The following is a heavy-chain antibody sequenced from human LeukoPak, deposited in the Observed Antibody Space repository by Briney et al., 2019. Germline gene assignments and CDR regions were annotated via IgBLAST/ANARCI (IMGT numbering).Heavy chain of an antibody. J-gene: IGHJ4*02. CDR1: GGSISSSSYY. CDR3: ARADGDYVAPYPFDY. CDR2: IYYSGST. Sequence: SETLSLTCTVSGGSISSSSYYWGWIRQPPGKGLEWIGSIYYSGSTYYNPSLKSRVTISVDTSKNQFSLKLSSVTAADTAVYYCARADGDYVAPYPFDYWGQGTLVTVSS. D-gene: IGHD4-17*01. V-gene: IGHV4-39*07.